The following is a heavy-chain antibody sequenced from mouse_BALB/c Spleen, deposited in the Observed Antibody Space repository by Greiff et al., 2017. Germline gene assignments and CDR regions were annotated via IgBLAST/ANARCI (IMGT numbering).Heavy chain of an antibody. D-gene: IGHD3-1*01. CDR3: ARDEGATDEAY. CDR1: GFSFTGYG. V-gene: IGHV2-6-7*01. Sequence: QVQLKESGPGLVAPSQSLSITCTVSGFSFTGYGVNWVRQPPGKGLEWLGMIWGDGSTDYNSALKTRLSISKDNSKSQVFLKMNSLQTDDTARYYCARDEGATDEAYWGQGTLVTVSA. CDR2: IWGDGST. J-gene: IGHJ3*01.